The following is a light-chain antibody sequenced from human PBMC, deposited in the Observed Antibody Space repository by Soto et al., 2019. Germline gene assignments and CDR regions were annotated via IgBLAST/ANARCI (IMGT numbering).Light chain of an antibody. CDR1: SSDVVNYNY. CDR3: SSFTTSSTPVV. CDR2: DVN. J-gene: IGLJ2*01. Sequence: QSALTQPASVSGSPGQSITISCTGTSSDVVNYNYDSWYQQHPGKAPKVMIYDVNNRPSGVSNRFSGSKSGNTASLTISGLQAEDEADYYCSSFTTSSTPVVFGGGTKLTVL. V-gene: IGLV2-14*01.